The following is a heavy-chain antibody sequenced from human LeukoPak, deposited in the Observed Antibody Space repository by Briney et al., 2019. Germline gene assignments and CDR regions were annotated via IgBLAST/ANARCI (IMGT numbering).Heavy chain of an antibody. J-gene: IGHJ4*02. D-gene: IGHD6-13*01. Sequence: SETLSLTCTVSGGSISSYYWSWIRQPPGKGLAWIGYIYYSGSTNYNPSLKSRVTISVDTSKNQFSLKLSSVTAADTAVYYCASLYSSSWYYFDYWGQGTLVTVSS. CDR2: IYYSGST. V-gene: IGHV4-59*08. CDR1: GGSISSYY. CDR3: ASLYSSSWYYFDY.